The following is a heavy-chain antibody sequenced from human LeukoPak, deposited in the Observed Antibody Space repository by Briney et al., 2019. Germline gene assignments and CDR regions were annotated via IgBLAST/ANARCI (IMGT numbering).Heavy chain of an antibody. CDR2: INPSGGST. D-gene: IGHD3-3*01. J-gene: IGHJ4*02. CDR1: GYTFTSYY. CDR3: ARKVQGDFWSEEYFDY. Sequence: GASVKVSCKASGYTFTSYYMHWVRQAPGQGLEWMGIINPSGGSTSYAQKFQGRVTMTRDTSISTAYMELSRLRSDDTAVYYCARKVQGDFWSEEYFDYWGQGTLVTVSS. V-gene: IGHV1-46*01.